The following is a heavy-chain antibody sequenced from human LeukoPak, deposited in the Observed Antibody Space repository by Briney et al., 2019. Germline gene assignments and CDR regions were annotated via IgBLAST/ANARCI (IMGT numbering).Heavy chain of an antibody. CDR1: GGPFSAYY. J-gene: IGHJ3*02. CDR2: INHSGST. D-gene: IGHD3-22*01. CDR3: ARGGYYDSSGSAFDI. V-gene: IGHV4-34*01. Sequence: PSETLSLACAVYGGPFSAYYWSWIRQPPGKGLEWIGEINHSGSTNYNPSLKSRVTISVDTSKNQFSLKLSSVTAADTAVYYCARGGYYDSSGSAFDIWGQGTMVTVSS.